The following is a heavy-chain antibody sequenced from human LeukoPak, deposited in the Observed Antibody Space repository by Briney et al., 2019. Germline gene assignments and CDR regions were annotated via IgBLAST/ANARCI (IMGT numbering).Heavy chain of an antibody. CDR2: IVVGRGHT. J-gene: IGHJ4*02. V-gene: IGHV1-58*02. CDR3: AADTGDRLRVDY. Sequence: ASVKVSYKASGFTFTISAMQWVRQARGQRFEGIGEIVVGRGHTNYAEKFQERVPITRDMSTSTAYMELSSLRSEDTAVYYCAADTGDRLRVDYWGQGTLVTVSS. D-gene: IGHD7-27*01. CDR1: GFTFTISA.